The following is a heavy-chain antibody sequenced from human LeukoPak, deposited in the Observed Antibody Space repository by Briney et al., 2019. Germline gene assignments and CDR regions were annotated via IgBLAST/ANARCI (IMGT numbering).Heavy chain of an antibody. V-gene: IGHV3-48*04. CDR2: ISSSGSTI. CDR1: GFTFSSYW. Sequence: PGGSVRLSCAASGFTFSSYWMNWGRQPPGKGLEWVSYISSSGSTIYYADSVKGRFTISRDNAKNSLYLQMNSLRAEDTAVYYCAELGITMIGGVWGKGTTVTISS. D-gene: IGHD3-10*02. CDR3: AELGITMIGGV. J-gene: IGHJ6*04.